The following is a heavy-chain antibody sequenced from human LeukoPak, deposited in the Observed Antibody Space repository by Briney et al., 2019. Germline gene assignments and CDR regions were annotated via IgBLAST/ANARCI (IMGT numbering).Heavy chain of an antibody. J-gene: IGHJ5*02. CDR2: IYSGGST. D-gene: IGHD3-10*01. CDR1: GFTVSSNY. Sequence: PGGSLRLSCAASGFTVSSNYMSWVRQAPGKGLEWVSVIYSGGSTYYADSVKGRFTISRDNSKNTLYLQMNSLRAEDTAVYYCARDRDANWFDPWGQGTLVTVSS. CDR3: ARDRDANWFDP. V-gene: IGHV3-53*01.